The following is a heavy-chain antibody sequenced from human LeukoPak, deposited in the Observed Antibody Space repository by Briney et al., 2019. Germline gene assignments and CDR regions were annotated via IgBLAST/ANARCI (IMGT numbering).Heavy chain of an antibody. CDR3: ARVTYCSGGSCYSRGKRYNWFDP. CDR2: IYYSGNT. V-gene: IGHV4-4*02. CDR1: SGSVSSNNW. D-gene: IGHD2-15*01. Sequence: SGTLSLTCAVSSGSVSSNNWWSWVRQPPGKGLEWIGEIYYSGNTNYNPSLKSRVTISVDTSKNQFSLKLSSVTAADTAVYYCARVTYCSGGSCYSRGKRYNWFDPWGQGTLVTVSS. J-gene: IGHJ5*02.